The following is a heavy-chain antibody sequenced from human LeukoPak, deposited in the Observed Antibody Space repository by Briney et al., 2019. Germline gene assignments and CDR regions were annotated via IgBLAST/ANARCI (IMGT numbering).Heavy chain of an antibody. CDR1: GYTFTSYA. CDR2: INAGNGNT. J-gene: IGHJ4*02. V-gene: IGHV1-3*01. D-gene: IGHD3-10*01. Sequence: ASVKVSCKASGYTFTSYAMHWVRQAPGQRLEWMGWINAGNGNTKYSQKFQGRVTITRDTSASTAYMELSSLRSEDTAVYYCARGRRGAITMVRGVTYYFDYWGQGTLVTVSS. CDR3: ARGRRGAITMVRGVTYYFDY.